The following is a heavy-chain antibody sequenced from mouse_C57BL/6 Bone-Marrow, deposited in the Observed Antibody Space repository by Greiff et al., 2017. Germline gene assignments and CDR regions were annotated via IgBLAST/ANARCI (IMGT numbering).Heavy chain of an antibody. CDR3: AKSTHLYYFDY. D-gene: IGHD2-1*01. CDR2: IYPGSGNT. J-gene: IGHJ2*01. Sequence: QVQLQQSGAELVRPGASVKLSCKASGYTFTDYYITWVKQRPGQGLEWIARIYPGSGNTYYNEKFKGKATLTAEKSSRTAYMQLSSLTSEDSAVYFCAKSTHLYYFDYGGQGTTLTGSS. CDR1: GYTFTDYY. V-gene: IGHV1-76*01.